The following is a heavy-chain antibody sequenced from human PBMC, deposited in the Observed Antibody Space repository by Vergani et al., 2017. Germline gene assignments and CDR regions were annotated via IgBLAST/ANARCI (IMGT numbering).Heavy chain of an antibody. CDR1: GFTFNQYG. J-gene: IGHJ5*02. CDR3: ARDLRLLYNRFDP. Sequence: QVQLVESGGGVVQPGRSLRLSCAASGFTFNQYGMHWVRQAPGKGLEWVAVTWYDGNNKQYADSVKGRFTISRYNSKSTMYLQMKSLRDEDTGVYYCARDLRLLYNRFDPWGHGTLVTVSS. V-gene: IGHV3-33*01. CDR2: TWYDGNNK. D-gene: IGHD1-14*01.